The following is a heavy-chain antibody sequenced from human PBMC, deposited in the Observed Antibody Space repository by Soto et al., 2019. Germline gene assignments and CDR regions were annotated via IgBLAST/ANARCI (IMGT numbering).Heavy chain of an antibody. CDR3: ARDRGTIFGVVITYYYYYYGMDV. CDR1: GYTFTSYG. Sequence: ASVKVSCKASGYTFTSYGISWVRQAPGQGLEWMGWISAYNGNTNYAQKLQGRVTMTTDTSTSTAYTELRSLRSDDTAVYYCARDRGTIFGVVITYYYYYYGMDVWGQGTTVTVSS. CDR2: ISAYNGNT. D-gene: IGHD3-3*01. J-gene: IGHJ6*02. V-gene: IGHV1-18*04.